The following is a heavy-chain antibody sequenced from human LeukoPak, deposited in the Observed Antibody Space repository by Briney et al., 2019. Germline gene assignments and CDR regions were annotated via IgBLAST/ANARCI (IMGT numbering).Heavy chain of an antibody. J-gene: IGHJ4*02. V-gene: IGHV4-30-2*01. Sequence: PSQTLSLTCTVSGGSISSGGYYWSWIRQPPGKGLEWIGYIYHSGSTYYNPSLKSRVTISVDTSKNQFSLTLSSVTAADTAVYYCAKYYYGSGSYYHLGLNPFDYWGQGTLVTVSS. CDR1: GGSISSGGYY. D-gene: IGHD3-10*01. CDR3: AKYYYGSGSYYHLGLNPFDY. CDR2: IYHSGST.